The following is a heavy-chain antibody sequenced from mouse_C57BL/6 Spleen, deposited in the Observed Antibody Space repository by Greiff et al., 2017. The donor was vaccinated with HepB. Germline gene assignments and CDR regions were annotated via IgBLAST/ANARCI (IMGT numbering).Heavy chain of an antibody. J-gene: IGHJ3*01. CDR2: ISSGSSTI. D-gene: IGHD2-10*02. CDR1: GFTFSDYG. Sequence: DVKLVESGGGLVKPGGSLKLSCAASGFTFSDYGMHWVRQAPEKGLEWVAYISSGSSTIYYADTVKGRFTISRDNAKNTLFLQMTSLRSEDTAMYYCARRYAHDGAWFAYWGQGTLVTVSA. CDR3: ARRYAHDGAWFAY. V-gene: IGHV5-17*01.